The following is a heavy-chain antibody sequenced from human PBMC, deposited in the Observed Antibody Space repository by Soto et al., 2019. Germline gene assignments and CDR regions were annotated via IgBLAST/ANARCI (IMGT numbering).Heavy chain of an antibody. CDR1: GYSFTNYY. D-gene: IGHD3-10*01. V-gene: IGHV1-2*02. CDR2: INPNSDDTNGRGT. CDR3: AREVTMVRRARVYGLDV. J-gene: IGHJ6*02. Sequence: QVQLVQSGAEVKKPGASVKVSCKASGYSFTNYYMHWVRQAPGQGLEWMGWINPNSDDTNGRGTNYAQKFQGRVIMTRDLPTSTAYMELSSLTSDDTAVYYCAREVTMVRRARVYGLDVWGQGTTVTVSS.